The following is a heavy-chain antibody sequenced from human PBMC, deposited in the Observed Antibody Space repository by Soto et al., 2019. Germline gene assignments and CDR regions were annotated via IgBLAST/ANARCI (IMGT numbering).Heavy chain of an antibody. J-gene: IGHJ6*02. D-gene: IGHD3-9*01. Sequence: ASVKVSCKASGYTFTSYGISWVRQAPGQGLEWMGRISAYNGNTNYAQKLQGRVTMTTDTSTSTAYMELRSLRSDDTAVYYCARGQTADYDILTGYYNVPYYYYGMDVWGQGTTVTVSS. CDR1: GYTFTSYG. CDR3: ARGQTADYDILTGYYNVPYYYYGMDV. V-gene: IGHV1-18*01. CDR2: ISAYNGNT.